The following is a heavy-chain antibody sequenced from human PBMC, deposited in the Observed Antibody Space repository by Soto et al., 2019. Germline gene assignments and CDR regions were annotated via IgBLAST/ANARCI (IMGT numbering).Heavy chain of an antibody. CDR2: IDPSDSYT. J-gene: IGHJ5*02. Sequence: GESLKISCKGSGYSFTTYWISWVRQMPGKGLEWMGKIDPSDSYTNYSPSFQGHVTISADKSISTAYLQWSSLKASDTAMYYCARLGIAAAGNPGPWGQGTLVTV. V-gene: IGHV5-10-1*01. CDR3: ARLGIAAAGNPGP. CDR1: GYSFTTYW. D-gene: IGHD6-13*01.